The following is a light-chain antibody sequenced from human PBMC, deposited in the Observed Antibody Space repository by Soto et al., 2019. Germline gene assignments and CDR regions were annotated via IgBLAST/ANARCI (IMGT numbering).Light chain of an antibody. CDR3: QSYDSSLSGWL. Sequence: QSVLTQPPSVSGAPGQRVTISCTGSSSNIGAGYNVHWYQQVPGTAPKLLIYGDSNRPPGVPERFSGSKSGTSASLAITGLQAEDEADYDCQSYDSSLSGWLFGGGTKLTVL. V-gene: IGLV1-40*01. J-gene: IGLJ3*02. CDR1: SSNIGAGYN. CDR2: GDS.